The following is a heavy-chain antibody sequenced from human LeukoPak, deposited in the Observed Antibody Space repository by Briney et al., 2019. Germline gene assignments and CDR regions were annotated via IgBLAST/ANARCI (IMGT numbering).Heavy chain of an antibody. Sequence: SETLFLTCTVSGDPISDYCWTWIRQPAGKGLEWIGRIYGNGSTNYNPSLKSRVAMSIGTSKMQFSLKLRSVTAADTAVYYCARVGEWLFDIDVWGKGTTVIVSS. CDR3: ARVGEWLFDIDV. J-gene: IGHJ6*03. CDR1: GDPISDYC. CDR2: IYGNGST. D-gene: IGHD3-16*01. V-gene: IGHV4-4*07.